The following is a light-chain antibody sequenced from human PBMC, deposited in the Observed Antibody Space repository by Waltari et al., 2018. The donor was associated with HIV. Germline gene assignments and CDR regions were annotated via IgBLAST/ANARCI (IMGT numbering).Light chain of an antibody. CDR2: EVS. CDR1: SFDIYGYNF. V-gene: IGLV2-14*01. Sequence: QSALTQPASVSGSPGQSITISCTGTSFDIYGYNFVSWFQHHPGKAPKVIIYEVSIRPSGVSDRFSGSKSGNTASLTISGLQPEDEAEYFCISYISSSSPVFGGGTKLTVL. J-gene: IGLJ3*02. CDR3: ISYISSSSPV.